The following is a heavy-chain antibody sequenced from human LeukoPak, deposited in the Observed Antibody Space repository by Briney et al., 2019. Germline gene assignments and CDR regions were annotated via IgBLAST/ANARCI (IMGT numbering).Heavy chain of an antibody. J-gene: IGHJ5*02. V-gene: IGHV1-46*01. CDR2: INPSGGST. D-gene: IGHD2-15*01. Sequence: GASVKVSCKASGYTFTSYYMHWVRQAPGQGLEWMGIINPSGGSTSYAQKFQGRVTMTRDASTSTVYMELSSLRSEDTAVYYCARARGWFNWFDPWGQGTLVTVSS. CDR1: GYTFTSYY. CDR3: ARARGWFNWFDP.